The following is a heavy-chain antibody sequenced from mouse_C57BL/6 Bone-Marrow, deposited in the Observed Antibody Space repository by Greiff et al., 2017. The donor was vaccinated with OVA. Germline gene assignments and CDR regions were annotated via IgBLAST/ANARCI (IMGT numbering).Heavy chain of an antibody. J-gene: IGHJ2*01. CDR3: ARRYGSSPLDY. Sequence: QVQLQQSGAELVMPGASVKLSCKASGYTFTSYWMHWVKQRPGQGLEWIGEIDPSDSYTNYNQKFKGKSTLTADKSSSTAYMELRSLTSEDSAVYFCARRYGSSPLDYWGQGTTLTVSS. D-gene: IGHD1-1*01. CDR1: GYTFTSYW. V-gene: IGHV1-69*01. CDR2: IDPSDSYT.